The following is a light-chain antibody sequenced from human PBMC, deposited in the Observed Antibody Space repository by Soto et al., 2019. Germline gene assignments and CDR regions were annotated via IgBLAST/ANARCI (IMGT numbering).Light chain of an antibody. CDR2: TTF. CDR3: QQGDRFPLS. Sequence: DIQMTQSPSSVSASVGDRVTITCRASQAINRYLAWYQQKQGKAPNLLIYTTFTLQSGVPSRFSSSGSGTDFTLTISILEPEDFATYYCQQGDRFPLSFGGGTKVEIK. CDR1: QAINRY. V-gene: IGKV1-12*01. J-gene: IGKJ4*01.